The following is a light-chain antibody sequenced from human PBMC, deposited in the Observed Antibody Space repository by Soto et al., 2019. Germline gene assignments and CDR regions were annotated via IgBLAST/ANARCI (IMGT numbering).Light chain of an antibody. Sequence: QSALTQPASVSRSPGQWVTISCTGGTDDIGSHDYVSWYQQHPGKAPRLIISEVRNRPSGVSSRFSGSKSGNVASLTISGLQAEDEADYYCTSFARDISIVFGGGTQLTVL. CDR1: TDDIGSHDY. CDR3: TSFARDISIV. V-gene: IGLV2-14*01. J-gene: IGLJ7*01. CDR2: EVR.